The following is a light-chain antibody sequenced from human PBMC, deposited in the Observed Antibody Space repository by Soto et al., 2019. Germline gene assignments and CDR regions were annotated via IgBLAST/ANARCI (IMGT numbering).Light chain of an antibody. CDR2: GAS. Sequence: EIVLTQSPATRSLCPMGIASRCFMASQSVSSYLAWYQQKPGQAPRLLIYGASTRATDIPARFSGSGSGTEFTLTISSLQPHDFATYYCQHYNSYSEAFGQGTKVDIK. J-gene: IGKJ1*01. CDR3: QHYNSYSEA. CDR1: QSVSSY. V-gene: IGKV3-15*01.